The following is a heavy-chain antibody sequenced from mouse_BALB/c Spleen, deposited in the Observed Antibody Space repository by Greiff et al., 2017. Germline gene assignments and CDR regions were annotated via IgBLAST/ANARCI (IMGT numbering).Heavy chain of an antibody. D-gene: IGHD2-3*01. Sequence: QVQLQQSGAELAKPGASVKMSCKASGYTFTSYWMHWVKQRPGQGLEWIGYINPSTGYTEYNQKFKDKATLTADKSSSTAYMQLSSLTSEDSAVYYCAGEWLLRRFAYWGQGTLVTVSA. J-gene: IGHJ3*01. CDR3: AGEWLLRRFAY. CDR2: INPSTGYT. CDR1: GYTFTSYW. V-gene: IGHV1-7*01.